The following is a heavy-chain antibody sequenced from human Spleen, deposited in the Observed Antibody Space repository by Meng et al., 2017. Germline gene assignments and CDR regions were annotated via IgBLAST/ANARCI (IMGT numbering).Heavy chain of an antibody. CDR3: ARAPIAVAGQTFDP. CDR1: GYTFTSYG. V-gene: IGHV1-18*01. CDR2: ISSYNGNT. J-gene: IGHJ5*02. Sequence: VQLVQAGAEVKRPGASVKVSCKASGYTFTSYGISWVRQAPGQGLEWMGWISSYNGNTNYAQKLQGRVTVTTDTSTSTAYMELRSLRSDDTAVYYCARAPIAVAGQTFDPWGQGTLVTVSS. D-gene: IGHD6-19*01.